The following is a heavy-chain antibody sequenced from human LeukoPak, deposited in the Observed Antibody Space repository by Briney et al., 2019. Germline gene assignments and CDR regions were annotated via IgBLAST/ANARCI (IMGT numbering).Heavy chain of an antibody. V-gene: IGHV3-23*01. CDR3: AKNFWSDKYYYYYMDV. D-gene: IGHD3-3*01. Sequence: PGGSLRLSCAASGFPFSSYVMSWVRQAPGKGLQWVSAISGSGGTTYYADSVKGRFTISRHNSKNTLYLQMNSLRAEDTAVYYCAKNFWSDKYYYYYMDVWGKGTTVTVSS. J-gene: IGHJ6*03. CDR2: ISGSGGTT. CDR1: GFPFSSYV.